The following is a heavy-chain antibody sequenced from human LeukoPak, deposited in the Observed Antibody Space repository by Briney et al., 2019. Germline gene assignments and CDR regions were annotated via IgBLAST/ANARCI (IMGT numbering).Heavy chain of an antibody. V-gene: IGHV3-23*01. Sequence: TGGSLRLSCAASGFPFSSYAMSWVRQAPGKGPAWVSAISGSGGSTYYADSVKGRFTISRDNSKNTLYLQMNSLRAEDTAVYYCAKGGRYSYGYGVDYWGQGTLVTVSS. D-gene: IGHD5-18*01. CDR2: ISGSGGST. CDR3: AKGGRYSYGYGVDY. J-gene: IGHJ4*02. CDR1: GFPFSSYA.